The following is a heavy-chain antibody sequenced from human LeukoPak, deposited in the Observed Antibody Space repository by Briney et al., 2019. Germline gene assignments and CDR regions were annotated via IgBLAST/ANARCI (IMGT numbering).Heavy chain of an antibody. J-gene: IGHJ3*02. V-gene: IGHV4-39*07. CDR2: IYYSGST. D-gene: IGHD1-26*01. CDR1: GRSISSSRYY. Sequence: SETLSLTCTVSGRSISSSRYYWGWIRQPPGKGREWIGSIYYSGSTNYNPSLKSRVTISVDTSKNQFSLKLSSVTAADTAVYYCARDSGVVGAIGLDAFDIWGQGTMVTVSS. CDR3: ARDSGVVGAIGLDAFDI.